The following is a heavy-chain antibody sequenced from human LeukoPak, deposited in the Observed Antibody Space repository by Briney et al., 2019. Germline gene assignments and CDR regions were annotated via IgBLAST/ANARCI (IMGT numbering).Heavy chain of an antibody. V-gene: IGHV3-66*01. J-gene: IGHJ4*02. D-gene: IGHD4-17*01. CDR3: ARFGYGDYGYFDY. CDR2: IYSGGST. Sequence: GGSLRLSYAASGFTVSSNYMSWVRQAPGKGLEWVSVIYSGGSTYYADSVKGRFTISRDNSKNTLYLQMNSLRAEDTAVYYCARFGYGDYGYFDYWGQGTLVTVSS. CDR1: GFTVSSNY.